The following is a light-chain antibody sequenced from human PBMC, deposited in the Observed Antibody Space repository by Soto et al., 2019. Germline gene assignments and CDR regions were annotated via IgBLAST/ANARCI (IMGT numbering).Light chain of an antibody. CDR3: SSYTSSSTYV. CDR2: EVS. J-gene: IGLJ1*01. Sequence: QSALTQPASVSGSPGQSITISCTGTSNDVGGYNFVSWYQQHPGRAPKLMIYEVSNRPSGVSNRFSGSKSGNTASLTISGLQAEDEADYYCSSYTSSSTYVFGTGTKLTV. V-gene: IGLV2-14*01. CDR1: SNDVGGYNF.